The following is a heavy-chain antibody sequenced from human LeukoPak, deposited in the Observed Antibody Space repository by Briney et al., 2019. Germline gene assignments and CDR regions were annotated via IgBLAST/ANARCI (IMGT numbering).Heavy chain of an antibody. CDR2: INPNSGGT. D-gene: IGHD1-26*01. J-gene: IGHJ4*02. CDR1: GYTFTGYY. V-gene: IGHV1-2*02. Sequence: GASVKVSCKASGYTFTGYYMHWVRQAPGQGLEWMGWINPNSGGTNYEQKFQGRVTMTRDTSISTAYMELTRLRSDDTVVYYCTRDGPLGRGDYWGQGTLVTVSS. CDR3: TRDGPLGRGDY.